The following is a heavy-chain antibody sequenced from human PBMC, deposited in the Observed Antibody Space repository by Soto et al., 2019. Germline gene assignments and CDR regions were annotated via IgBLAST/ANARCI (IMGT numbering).Heavy chain of an antibody. CDR3: ARDFYYYGSGTMGGYFDY. CDR2: IYSGGST. CDR1: GLTVSSNY. D-gene: IGHD3-10*01. Sequence: EVQLVESGGGLVQPGGSLRLSCAASGLTVSSNYMSWVRQAPGKGLEWVSVIYSGGSTYYADSAKGRFTISRDNSKNTLYLQMNSLRAEDTAVYYCARDFYYYGSGTMGGYFDYWGQGTLVTVSS. V-gene: IGHV3-66*01. J-gene: IGHJ4*02.